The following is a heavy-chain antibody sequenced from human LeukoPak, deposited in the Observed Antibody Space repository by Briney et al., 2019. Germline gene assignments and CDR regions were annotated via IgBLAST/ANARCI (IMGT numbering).Heavy chain of an antibody. J-gene: IGHJ4*02. D-gene: IGHD3-3*01. V-gene: IGHV4-34*01. Sequence: SETLSPTCAVYGGSFSGYYWSWIRQPPGKGLEWIGEINHSGSTNYNPSLKSRVTISVDTSKNQFSLKLSSVTAADTAVYYCARVGKRITIFGVVISSPYFDYWGQGTLVTVSS. CDR3: ARVGKRITIFGVVISSPYFDY. CDR2: INHSGST. CDR1: GGSFSGYY.